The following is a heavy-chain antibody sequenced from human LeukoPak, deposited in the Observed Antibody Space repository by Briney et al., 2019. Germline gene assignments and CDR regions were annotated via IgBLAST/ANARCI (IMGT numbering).Heavy chain of an antibody. CDR3: AKLPYGDYNHH. CDR2: INPDGNDK. CDR1: GFTFSRQW. Sequence: PGGSLRLSCAASGFTFSRQWMSWVRRAPGKGLEWVANINPDGNDKYYVDSVKGRFTISRDNAKSSLYLQMNSLRAEDTAVYYCAKLPYGDYNHHWGQGTLVTVSS. D-gene: IGHD4-17*01. V-gene: IGHV3-7*05. J-gene: IGHJ5*02.